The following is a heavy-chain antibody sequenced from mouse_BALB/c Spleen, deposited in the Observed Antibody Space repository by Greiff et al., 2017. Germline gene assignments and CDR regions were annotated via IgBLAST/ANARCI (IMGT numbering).Heavy chain of an antibody. V-gene: IGHV14-3*02. CDR1: GFNIKDTY. CDR3: ARDGNYYY. Sequence: EVKLVESGAELVKPGASVKLSCTASGFNIKDTYMHWVKQRPEQGLEWIGRIDPANGNTKYDPKFQGKATITADTSSNTAYLQLSSLTSEDTAVYYCARDGNYYYWGQGTTLTVSS. J-gene: IGHJ2*01. D-gene: IGHD2-1*01. CDR2: IDPANGNT.